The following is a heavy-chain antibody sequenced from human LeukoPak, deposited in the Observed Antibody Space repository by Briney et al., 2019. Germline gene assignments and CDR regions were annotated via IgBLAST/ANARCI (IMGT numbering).Heavy chain of an antibody. Sequence: SETLSPTCTVSGGSISSYYWSWIRQPPGKGLEWIGYIYYSGSTNYNPSLKSRVTISVDTSKNQFSLKLSSVTAADTAVYYCARLYSSSWYIDYWGQGTLVTVSS. V-gene: IGHV4-59*01. CDR2: IYYSGST. D-gene: IGHD6-13*01. CDR1: GGSISSYY. J-gene: IGHJ4*02. CDR3: ARLYSSSWYIDY.